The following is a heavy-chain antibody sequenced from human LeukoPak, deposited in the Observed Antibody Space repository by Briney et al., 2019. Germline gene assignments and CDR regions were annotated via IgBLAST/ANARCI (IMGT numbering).Heavy chain of an antibody. CDR1: GCSSSSHY. V-gene: IGHV4-59*08. CDR3: ARHGSDWTFDY. Sequence: PSETLSLTCTVSGCSSSSHYWSWIRQSPGKGLEWIGYIDYSGSTIYNPSLKSQFTISVDTSKNQFSLNLSSVTAADTAVYYCARHGSDWTFDYWGQGTLVTVSS. J-gene: IGHJ4*02. D-gene: IGHD6-19*01. CDR2: IDYSGST.